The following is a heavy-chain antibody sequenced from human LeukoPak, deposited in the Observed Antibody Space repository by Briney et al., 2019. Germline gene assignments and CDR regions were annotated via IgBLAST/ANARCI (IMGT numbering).Heavy chain of an antibody. D-gene: IGHD3-10*01. CDR2: INHSGST. CDR3: ARAPWFYGSGSYLYRVYFDY. Sequence: SETLSLTCAVYGGSFSGYYWSWIRQPPGKGLEWIGEINHSGSTNYNPSLKGRVTISVDTSKNQFSLKLSSVTAADTAVYYCARAPWFYGSGSYLYRVYFDYWGQGTLVTVSS. CDR1: GGSFSGYY. J-gene: IGHJ4*02. V-gene: IGHV4-34*01.